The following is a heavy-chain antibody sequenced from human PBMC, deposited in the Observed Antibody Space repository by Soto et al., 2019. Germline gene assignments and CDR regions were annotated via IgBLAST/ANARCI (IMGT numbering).Heavy chain of an antibody. Sequence: GGSLRLSCAASGFTFSSYDMHWVRQATGKGLEWVSAIGTAGHTYYPGSVKGRFTISRENAKNSLYLQMNSLRAGDTAVYYCARAGGADYYGMDVWGQGTTVTVS. CDR1: GFTFSSYD. J-gene: IGHJ6*02. CDR2: IGTAGHT. D-gene: IGHD4-17*01. V-gene: IGHV3-13*01. CDR3: ARAGGADYYGMDV.